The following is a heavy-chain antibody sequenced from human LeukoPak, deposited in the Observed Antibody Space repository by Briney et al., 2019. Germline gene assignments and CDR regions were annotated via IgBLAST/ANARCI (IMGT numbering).Heavy chain of an antibody. J-gene: IGHJ4*02. CDR2: IYYSGST. D-gene: IGHD5-12*01. V-gene: IGHV4-59*01. CDR3: ARGKWHYYFDY. CDR1: GGSISSYY. Sequence: SETLSLTCTVSGGSISSYYWSWIRQPPGKGLEWIGYIYYSGSTNYNPSLKSRVTISVDTSKNQFSLKLSSVTAADTAVYYCARGKWHYYFDYWGQGALVTVSS.